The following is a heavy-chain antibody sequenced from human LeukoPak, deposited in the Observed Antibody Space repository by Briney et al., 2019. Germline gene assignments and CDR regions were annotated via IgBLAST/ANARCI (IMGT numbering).Heavy chain of an antibody. CDR2: ISSSSSYI. Sequence: GGSLRLSCAASGFTFSSYSMNWVRQAPGKGLEWVSSISSSSSYIYYADSVKGRFTISRDNAKNSLYLQMNSLRAEDTAVYYCAREGYYYDSSGYYLLYFDYWGQGTLVTVSS. V-gene: IGHV3-21*01. CDR3: AREGYYYDSSGYYLLYFDY. D-gene: IGHD3-22*01. J-gene: IGHJ4*02. CDR1: GFTFSSYS.